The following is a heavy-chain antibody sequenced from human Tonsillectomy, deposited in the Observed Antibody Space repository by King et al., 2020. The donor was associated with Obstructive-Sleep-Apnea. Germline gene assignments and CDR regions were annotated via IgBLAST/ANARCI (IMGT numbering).Heavy chain of an antibody. CDR1: VGSISSVGYY. CDR2: IYYSGRT. D-gene: IGHD2-2*01. CDR3: ARGAMTLGAFDI. J-gene: IGHJ3*02. Sequence: VQLQESGPGLVKPSQPLSLTCTVSVGSISSVGYYWSWNPQHPGKGLEWDGYIYYSGRTYYNPSIKSRVTISVDTSKNQFSLKLSSVTAADTAVYYCARGAMTLGAFDIWGQGTMVTVSS. V-gene: IGHV4-31*03.